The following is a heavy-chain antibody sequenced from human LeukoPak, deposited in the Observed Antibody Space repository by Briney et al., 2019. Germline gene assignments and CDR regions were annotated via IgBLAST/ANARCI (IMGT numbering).Heavy chain of an antibody. CDR1: GDSIRIYY. CDR2: IYHSGST. D-gene: IGHD6-13*01. CDR3: ATGYSSTWYYFDY. V-gene: IGHV4-59*01. Sequence: PSETLSLTCTVSGDSIRIYYWSWIRQPPGKGLEWIGYIYHSGSTNYNPSLKSRVTISADTSKDQFSLKLASVTAADTAVYYCATGYSSTWYYFDYWGQGTLVTVSS. J-gene: IGHJ4*02.